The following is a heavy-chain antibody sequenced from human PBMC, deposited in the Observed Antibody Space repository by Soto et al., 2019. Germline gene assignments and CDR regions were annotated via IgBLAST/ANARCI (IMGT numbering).Heavy chain of an antibody. J-gene: IGHJ5*02. Sequence: GESLKISCKASGYGFTSYWIGWVRQMPGKGLEWMGIIYPGDSDTRYSPSFQGRVTISADKSISTAYLQWSSLKDSDTAVYYCARQPTRTTVLLGQILANDWFDPWGQGTMVTVSS. CDR3: ARQPTRTTVLLGQILANDWFDP. CDR1: GYGFTSYW. CDR2: IYPGDSDT. D-gene: IGHD4-17*01. V-gene: IGHV5-51*01.